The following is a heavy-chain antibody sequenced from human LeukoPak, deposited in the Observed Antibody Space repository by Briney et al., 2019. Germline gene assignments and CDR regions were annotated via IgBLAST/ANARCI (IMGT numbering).Heavy chain of an antibody. D-gene: IGHD3/OR15-3a*01. CDR3: AKDQSSSRTYYFDY. V-gene: IGHV3-30-3*01. Sequence: PGRSLRLSCAASGFTFSSFAMHWVRQAPGKGLEWVAVISYDGSNKYYADSVKGRFTISRDNSKNTLYLQMNSLRAEDTAVYYCAKDQSSSRTYYFDYWGQGTLVTVSS. CDR1: GFTFSSFA. CDR2: ISYDGSNK. J-gene: IGHJ4*02.